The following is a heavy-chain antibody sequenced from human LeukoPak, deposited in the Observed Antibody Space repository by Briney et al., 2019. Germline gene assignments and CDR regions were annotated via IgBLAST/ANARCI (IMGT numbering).Heavy chain of an antibody. Sequence: ASVKVSCKASGYTLTGYYMHWVRQAPGQGLEWMGWINPNSGGTNYAQRFQGRVTMTRDTSISTAYMELSRLRSDDTAVYYCARAIGRLVVGFDYWGQGTLVTVSS. CDR3: ARAIGRLVVGFDY. CDR1: GYTLTGYY. CDR2: INPNSGGT. V-gene: IGHV1-2*02. J-gene: IGHJ4*02. D-gene: IGHD3-22*01.